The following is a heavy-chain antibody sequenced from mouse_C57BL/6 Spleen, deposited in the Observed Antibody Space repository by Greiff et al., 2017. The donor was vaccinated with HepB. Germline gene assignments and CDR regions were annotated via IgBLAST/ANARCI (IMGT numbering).Heavy chain of an antibody. CDR3: ARGMVTQAWFAY. V-gene: IGHV1-69*01. D-gene: IGHD2-2*01. J-gene: IGHJ3*01. CDR1: GYTFTSYW. CDR2: IDPSDSYT. Sequence: VQLQQPGAELVMPGASVKLSCKASGYTFTSYWMHWVKQRPGQGLEWIGEIDPSDSYTNYNQKFKGKSTLTVDKSSSTAYMQLSSLTSEDSAVYYCARGMVTQAWFAYWGQGTLVTVSA.